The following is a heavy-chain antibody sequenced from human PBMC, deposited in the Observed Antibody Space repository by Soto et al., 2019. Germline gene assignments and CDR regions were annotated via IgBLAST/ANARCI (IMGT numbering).Heavy chain of an antibody. CDR2: LNGDGSST. J-gene: IGHJ6*01. Sequence: EVQVVESGGGLVQPGGSLRLSCTVSGFTFSSHWMHWVRQAPGKGLVWVSRLNGDGSSTHYGDSMRGRVIISRDNAKNTVYLQIDSLRDEDSAVYYCARGLKNYYAMDVW. CDR1: GFTFSSHW. V-gene: IGHV3-74*01. CDR3: ARGLKNYYAMDV.